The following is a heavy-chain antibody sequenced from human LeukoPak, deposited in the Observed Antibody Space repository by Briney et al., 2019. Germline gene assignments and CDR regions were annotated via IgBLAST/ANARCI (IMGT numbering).Heavy chain of an antibody. CDR2: ISSSSSII. CDR3: ARDGDSSGYYAAFDI. D-gene: IGHD3-22*01. CDR1: GFTFSSYN. J-gene: IGHJ3*02. Sequence: GGSLRLSCAASGFTFSSYNMIWVRQAPGKGLEWLSYISSSSSIIYYADSVKGRFTISRDNAKNSLYLQMNSLRDEDTAVYYCARDGDSSGYYAAFDIWGQGTMVTVSS. V-gene: IGHV3-48*02.